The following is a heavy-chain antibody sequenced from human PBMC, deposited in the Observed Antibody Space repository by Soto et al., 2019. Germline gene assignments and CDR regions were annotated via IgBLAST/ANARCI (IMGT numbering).Heavy chain of an antibody. V-gene: IGHV4-4*07. CDR3: ARGQRFSDSFDP. D-gene: IGHD3-3*01. CDR2: IYSSGGT. CDR1: GGAISCYY. Sequence: PSGSLSLTSTVSGGAISCYYWSWIRQSAGKGLEWIGRIYSSGGTKYNPPLQSRVTMSLDTSKNQFSLRLSSVTAADTAVYYCARGQRFSDSFDPWGQGTFVTLPS. J-gene: IGHJ5*02.